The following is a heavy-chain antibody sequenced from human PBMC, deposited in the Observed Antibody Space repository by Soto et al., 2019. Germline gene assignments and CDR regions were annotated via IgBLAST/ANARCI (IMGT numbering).Heavy chain of an antibody. CDR1: GFTFSDYY. J-gene: IGHJ4*02. V-gene: IGHV3-11*05. CDR2: ISSSTTYT. D-gene: IGHD3-22*01. Sequence: QVQLVESGGGLVKPGGSLRLSCAASGFTFSDYYMSWIRQAPGKGLEWVSYISSSTTYTNYADSVKGRFTISRDNAKNSLYLQMNGLRVEDTAVYYCVTLMYYYDVRGPFGYWGQGTLLTVSS. CDR3: VTLMYYYDVRGPFGY.